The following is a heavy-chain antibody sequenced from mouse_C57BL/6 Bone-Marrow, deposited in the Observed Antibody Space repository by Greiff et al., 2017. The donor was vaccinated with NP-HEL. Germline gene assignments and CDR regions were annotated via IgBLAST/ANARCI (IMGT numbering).Heavy chain of an antibody. CDR1: GYTFTSYW. V-gene: IGHV1-55*01. Sequence: VQLQQPGAELVKPGASVKMSCKASGYTFTSYWITWVKQRPGQGLEWIGDIYPGSGSTNYIEKFKSKATLTVDTSSSTAYMQLSSLTSEDSAVYYCARSRTTVVARDYFDYWGQGTTLTVSS. D-gene: IGHD1-1*01. CDR3: ARSRTTVVARDYFDY. CDR2: IYPGSGST. J-gene: IGHJ2*01.